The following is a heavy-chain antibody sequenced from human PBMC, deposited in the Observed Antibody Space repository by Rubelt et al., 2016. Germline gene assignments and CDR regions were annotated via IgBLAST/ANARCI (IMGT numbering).Heavy chain of an antibody. D-gene: IGHD6-13*01. Sequence: EVQLVEAGGGLVQPGGSLRLSCSASGFTFSTYAMHWVRQAPGKGLEFVSTISSNADSTSYADSVKGRFTISRDNSKNTLYLQMSSLRAEDTAVYYCVSSSLDYWGQGTLVTVSS. CDR2: ISSNADST. CDR1: GFTFSTYA. CDR3: VSSSLDY. J-gene: IGHJ4*02. V-gene: IGHV3-64D*09.